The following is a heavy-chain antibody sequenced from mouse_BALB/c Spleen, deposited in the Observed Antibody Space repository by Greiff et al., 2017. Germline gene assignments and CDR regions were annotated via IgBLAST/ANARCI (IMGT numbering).Heavy chain of an antibody. J-gene: IGHJ4*01. CDR3: ARIYYGNFYAMDY. V-gene: IGHV2-9*02. CDR1: GFSLTSYG. Sequence: QVQLQQPGPGLVAPSQSLSITCTVSGFSLTSYGVHWVRQPPGKGLEWLGVIWAGGSTNYNSALMSRLSISKDNSKSQVFLKMNSLQTDDTAMYYCARIYYGNFYAMDYWGQGTSVTVSS. D-gene: IGHD2-1*01. CDR2: IWAGGST.